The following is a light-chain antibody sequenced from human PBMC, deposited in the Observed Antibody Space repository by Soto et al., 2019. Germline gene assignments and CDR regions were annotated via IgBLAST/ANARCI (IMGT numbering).Light chain of an antibody. V-gene: IGLV2-14*01. J-gene: IGLJ2*01. CDR3: SSYTSSNTLL. Sequence: QSALTQPASVSGSPGQSITISCTGTTSDVGRYNYVSWYQQHPGEAPKVIIYEVSNRPSGVSTRFSGSKSGNTASLTISGVQAEDEADYYCSSYTSSNTLLFGGGTKVTVL. CDR1: TSDVGRYNY. CDR2: EVS.